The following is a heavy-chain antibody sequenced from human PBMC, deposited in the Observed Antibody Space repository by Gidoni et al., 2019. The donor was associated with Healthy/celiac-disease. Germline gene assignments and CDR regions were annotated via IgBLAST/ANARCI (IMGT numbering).Heavy chain of an antibody. V-gene: IGHV3-23*01. CDR2: ISGSGGST. J-gene: IGHJ4*02. Sequence: EVQLLESGGGLVQPGGSLRLSCAASGFTFSSYAMSWVRQAPGKGLEWVSAISGSGGSTYYADSVKGRFTISRDNSKNTLYLQMNSLRAEDTAVYYCAKDQRGGSNPKDGDPFDYWGQGTLVTVSS. CDR1: GFTFSSYA. CDR3: AKDQRGGSNPKDGDPFDY. D-gene: IGHD1-26*01.